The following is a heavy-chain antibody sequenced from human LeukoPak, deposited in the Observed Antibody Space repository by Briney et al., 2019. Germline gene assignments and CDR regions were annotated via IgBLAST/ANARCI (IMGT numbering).Heavy chain of an antibody. V-gene: IGHV3-49*04. Sequence: PGWSLRLSCTASGFTFGDYAMSWVRQAPGKGLEWVGFIRSKAYGGTTEYAASVKGRFTISRDDSKSIAYLQMNSLKTEDTAVYYCTRVMRGAGDYWGQGTLVTVSS. CDR1: GFTFGDYA. CDR2: IRSKAYGGTT. CDR3: TRVMRGAGDY. D-gene: IGHD3-10*01. J-gene: IGHJ4*02.